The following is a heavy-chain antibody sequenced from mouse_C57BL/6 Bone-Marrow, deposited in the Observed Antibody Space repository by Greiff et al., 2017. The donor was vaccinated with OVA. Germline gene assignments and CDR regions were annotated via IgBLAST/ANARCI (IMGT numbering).Heavy chain of an antibody. Sequence: QVQLQQSGPVLVKPGASVKMSCKASGYTFTDYYMNWVKQRPGQGLEWIGEIDPSDSYTNYNQKFKGKSTLTVDKSSSTAYMQLSSLTSEDSAVYYCASSSLGYAMDYWGQGTSVTVSS. CDR1: GYTFTDYY. D-gene: IGHD3-3*01. CDR2: IDPSDSYT. CDR3: ASSSLGYAMDY. V-gene: IGHV1-69*01. J-gene: IGHJ4*01.